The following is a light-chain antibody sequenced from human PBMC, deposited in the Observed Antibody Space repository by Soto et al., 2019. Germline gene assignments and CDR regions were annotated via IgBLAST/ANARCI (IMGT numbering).Light chain of an antibody. J-gene: IGKJ1*01. CDR2: GAF. Sequence: EIVMTQSPATLSVSPGERATLSCRASQTVSRNLAWYQQKPGQAPRLLIYGAFTRATGIPARFSGSGSGTEFPLTISSLQSEDFAVYYCQQYNNWPRTFGQGTKVEMK. CDR3: QQYNNWPRT. V-gene: IGKV3-15*01. CDR1: QTVSRN.